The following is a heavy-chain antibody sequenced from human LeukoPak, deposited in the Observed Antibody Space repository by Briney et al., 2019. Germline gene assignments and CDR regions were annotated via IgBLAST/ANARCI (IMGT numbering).Heavy chain of an antibody. V-gene: IGHV4-34*01. D-gene: IGHD5-12*01. CDR3: ARRPPTYDGKAFDV. Sequence: SETLSLTCAVYGGSLSPYYWSWIRQPPGKGLEWIGEINHSRSTNYNPSLKSRVTISLDTSKNQFSLKLTSVTAADTAVYYGARRPPTYDGKAFDVWGQGTMVTVSS. CDR1: GGSLSPYY. J-gene: IGHJ3*01. CDR2: INHSRST.